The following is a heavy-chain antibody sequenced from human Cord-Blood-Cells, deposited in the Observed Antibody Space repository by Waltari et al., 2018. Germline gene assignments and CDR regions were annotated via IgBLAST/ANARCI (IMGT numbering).Heavy chain of an antibody. Sequence: QVQLQQWGAGLLKPSETLSLTCAVYGGSFSGYYWSWIRQPPGKGLEWIGEINHSGSTNYNPSLKSRVTISVDTSKNQFSLKLSSVTAADTAVYYCARGRDRSGYYFDYWGQGTLVTVSS. J-gene: IGHJ4*02. CDR3: ARGRDRSGYYFDY. V-gene: IGHV4-34*01. CDR2: INHSGST. CDR1: GGSFSGYY. D-gene: IGHD3-22*01.